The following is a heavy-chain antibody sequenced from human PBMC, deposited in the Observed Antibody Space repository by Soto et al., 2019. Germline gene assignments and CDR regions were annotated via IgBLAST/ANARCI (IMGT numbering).Heavy chain of an antibody. J-gene: IGHJ4*02. CDR1: GFTFSSYG. V-gene: IGHV3-33*01. CDR2: IWYDGSNK. CDR3: ARVGDPSDFDY. D-gene: IGHD3-16*01. Sequence: QVQLVESGGGVVQPGRSLRLSCAASGFTFSSYGMHWVRQAPGKGLEWVAVIWYDGSNKYYADSVKGRFTISRDNSKNTLNLQMNSLRAEDTAVYYCARVGDPSDFDYWGQGTLVTVSS.